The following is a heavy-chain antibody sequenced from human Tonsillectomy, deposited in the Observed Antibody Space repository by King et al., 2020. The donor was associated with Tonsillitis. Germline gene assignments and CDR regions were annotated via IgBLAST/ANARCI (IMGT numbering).Heavy chain of an antibody. CDR1: GFTFSTYA. D-gene: IGHD3-10*01. Sequence: VQLVESGGGVVQPGSSLRLSCAASGFTFSTYAMHWVRQAPGTGLEWVAVISYEGTNNYYADSVKGRFTISSDNSKNTLYLQMNSLRAEDTAVYYCARDSADYSYYYYMDVWGKGTTVTVSS. V-gene: IGHV3-30*17. CDR2: ISYEGTNN. J-gene: IGHJ6*03. CDR3: ARDSADYSYYYYMDV.